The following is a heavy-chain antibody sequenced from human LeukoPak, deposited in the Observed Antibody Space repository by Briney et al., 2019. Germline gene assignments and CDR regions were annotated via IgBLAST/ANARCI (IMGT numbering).Heavy chain of an antibody. V-gene: IGHV1-46*01. Sequence: ASVKVSCKASGYTFTSYYMRWVRQAPGQGLEWMGIINPSGGSTSYAQKFQGRVTMTRDTSTSTVYMELSSLRSEDTAVYYCARDPYTSVAGTHFDYWGQGTLLTVSS. CDR2: INPSGGST. J-gene: IGHJ4*02. CDR1: GYTFTSYY. D-gene: IGHD6-19*01. CDR3: ARDPYTSVAGTHFDY.